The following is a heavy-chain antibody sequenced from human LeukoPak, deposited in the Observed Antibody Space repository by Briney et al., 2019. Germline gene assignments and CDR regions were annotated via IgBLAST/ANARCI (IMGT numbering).Heavy chain of an antibody. D-gene: IGHD3-22*01. CDR2: ITHDGST. J-gene: IGHJ4*02. Sequence: SETLSLTCAVYGGSFSDYYWSWIRQPPGKGLEWIGEITHDGSTNYNPSLKSRVTISLDTSKNQFSLKLSSVTAAGTAVYYCARDRPVPKAPVTMRAELDYWGQGTLVTVSS. CDR3: ARDRPVPKAPVTMRAELDY. V-gene: IGHV4-34*01. CDR1: GGSFSDYY.